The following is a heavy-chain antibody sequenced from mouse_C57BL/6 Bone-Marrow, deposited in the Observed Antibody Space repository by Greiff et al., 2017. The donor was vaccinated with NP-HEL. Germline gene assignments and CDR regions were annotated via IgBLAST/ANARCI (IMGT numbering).Heavy chain of an antibody. CDR2: IWSGGST. J-gene: IGHJ4*01. D-gene: IGHD2-4*01. CDR1: GFSLTSYG. CDR3: ARIYYDYPYAMDY. Sequence: QVQLKESGPGLVQPSQSLSITCTVSGFSLTSYGVHWVRQSPGKGLEWLGVIWSGGSTDYHAAFISRLSISKDNSKSQVFFKMNSLQADDTAIYYCARIYYDYPYAMDYWGQGTSVTVSS. V-gene: IGHV2-2*01.